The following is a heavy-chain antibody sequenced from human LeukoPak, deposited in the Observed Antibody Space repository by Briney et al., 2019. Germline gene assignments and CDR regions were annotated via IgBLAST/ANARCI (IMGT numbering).Heavy chain of an antibody. CDR1: GGTFSSYA. V-gene: IGHV1-69*05. J-gene: IGHJ6*03. CDR3: ARDLVYYDFWSGYYTHNYMDV. D-gene: IGHD3-3*01. CDR2: IIPIFGTA. Sequence: SVKVSCKASGGTFSSYAISWVRQAPGQGLEWMGGIIPIFGTANYAQKFQGRVTITTDESTSTAYMELSSLRSEDTAVYYCARDLVYYDFWSGYYTHNYMDVWGKGTTVTVSS.